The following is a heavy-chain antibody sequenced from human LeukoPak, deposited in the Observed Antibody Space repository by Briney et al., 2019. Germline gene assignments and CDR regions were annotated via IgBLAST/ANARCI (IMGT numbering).Heavy chain of an antibody. CDR1: GYTFTSYA. Sequence: SVKVSCKASGYTFTSYAISWVRQAPGQGLEWMGGIIPIFGTANYAQKFQGRVTITADESTSTAHMELSSLRSEDTAVYYCAREHYYDSSGYYYKRYYYYGMDVWGQGTTVTVSS. CDR2: IIPIFGTA. D-gene: IGHD3-22*01. CDR3: AREHYYDSSGYYYKRYYYYGMDV. V-gene: IGHV1-69*13. J-gene: IGHJ6*02.